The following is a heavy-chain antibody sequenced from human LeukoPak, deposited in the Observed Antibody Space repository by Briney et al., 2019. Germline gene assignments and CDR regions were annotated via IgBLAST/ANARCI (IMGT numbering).Heavy chain of an antibody. CDR1: GFTFSSYG. V-gene: IGHV3-30*18. CDR3: AKDKPVVGATTVWGYFDY. Sequence: GRSLRLSCAASGFTFSSYGMHWVRQAPGKGLEWVAVISYDGSNKYYADSVKGRFTISRDNSKNTLYLQMNSLRAEDTAVYYCAKDKPVVGATTVWGYFDYWGQGTLVTVSS. D-gene: IGHD1-26*01. CDR2: ISYDGSNK. J-gene: IGHJ4*02.